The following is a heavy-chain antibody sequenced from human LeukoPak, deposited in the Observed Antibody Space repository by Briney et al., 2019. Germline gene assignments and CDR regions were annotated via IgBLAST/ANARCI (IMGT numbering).Heavy chain of an antibody. V-gene: IGHV3-30*03. J-gene: IGHJ4*02. Sequence: GGSLRLSCVASGFTFNTHSMNWVRQAPGKGLEWVAVMSFDASNKYYADSVKGRFTISRDNSKNTLYLQMNSLRAEDAAVYYCATEGSFDYWGQGTLVTVSS. CDR2: MSFDASNK. CDR3: ATEGSFDY. CDR1: GFTFNTHS.